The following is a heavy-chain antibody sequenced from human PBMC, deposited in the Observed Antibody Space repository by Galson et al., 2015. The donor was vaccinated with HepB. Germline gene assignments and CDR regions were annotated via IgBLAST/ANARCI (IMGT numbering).Heavy chain of an antibody. J-gene: IGHJ2*01. CDR1: GFTFGDHD. V-gene: IGHV3-13*01. Sequence: SLRLSCAASGFTFGDHDILWVRQTAGRSLEWVSTIAASGDTYYLGSVRGRFTISGENANNSLWLQMNSLTAGDSAVYYCARVADEGYFDLWGRGTLVTVSS. CDR3: ARVADEGYFDL. CDR2: IAASGDT.